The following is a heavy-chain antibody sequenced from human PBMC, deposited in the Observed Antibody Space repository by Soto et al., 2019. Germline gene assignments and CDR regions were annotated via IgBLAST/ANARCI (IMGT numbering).Heavy chain of an antibody. V-gene: IGHV3-33*01. Sequence: QVQLVESGGGVVQPGRSLRLSCAASGFTFSSYGMHWFRQAPGKGLEWVAVIWYDGSNKYYADSVKGRFTISRDNSKNTLYLQMNSLRAEDTAVYYCARDRGERRFDYWGQGTLVTVSS. CDR1: GFTFSSYG. D-gene: IGHD1-1*01. CDR3: ARDRGERRFDY. J-gene: IGHJ4*02. CDR2: IWYDGSNK.